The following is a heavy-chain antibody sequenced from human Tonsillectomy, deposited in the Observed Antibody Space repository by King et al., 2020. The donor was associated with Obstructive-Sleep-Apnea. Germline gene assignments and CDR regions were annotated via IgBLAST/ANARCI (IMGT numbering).Heavy chain of an antibody. CDR3: AREEYYFDGSGYYPSDY. CDR1: GYTFTGYG. V-gene: IGHV1-18*01. D-gene: IGHD3-22*01. CDR2: ISPHNGKT. Sequence: QLVQSGAEVKKPGASVKVSCKTSGYTFTGYGINWVRQAPGQGLEWMGWISPHNGKTNYAQKVQGRVPMTTDTSTTTAYMELRSLRSDDTAVYYCAREEYYFDGSGYYPSDYWGQGTLVTVSS. J-gene: IGHJ4*02.